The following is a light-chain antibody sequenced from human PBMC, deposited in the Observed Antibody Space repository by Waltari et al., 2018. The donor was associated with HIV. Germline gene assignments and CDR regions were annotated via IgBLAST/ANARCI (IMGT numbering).Light chain of an antibody. Sequence: QLVLTQSPSASASLGASVKLTCTLSSGHSNYDIAGHQQQPVKGPRYLMKLKRDGSHNKGDGIPDPFSGSSSGDERYLTISSLQSEDEADYYCQTWGAGIQEVFGGGTKLTVL. CDR3: QTWGAGIQEV. CDR2: LKRDGSH. V-gene: IGLV4-69*01. CDR1: SGHSNYD. J-gene: IGLJ3*02.